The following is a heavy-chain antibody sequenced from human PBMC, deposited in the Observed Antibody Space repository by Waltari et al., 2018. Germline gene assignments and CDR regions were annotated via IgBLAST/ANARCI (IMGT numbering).Heavy chain of an antibody. CDR2: INHSGST. CDR1: GGSFSGYY. V-gene: IGHV4-34*01. J-gene: IGHJ5*02. Sequence: QVQLQQWGAGLLKPSETLSLTCAVYGGSFSGYYWSWIRQPPGKGLEWIGEINHSGSTNYNPSLKSRVTISVDTSKNQFSLKLSSVTAADTAVYYCARGSAAGKTKRNKNKNWFDPWGQGTLVTGSS. CDR3: ARGSAAGKTKRNKNKNWFDP. D-gene: IGHD6-13*01.